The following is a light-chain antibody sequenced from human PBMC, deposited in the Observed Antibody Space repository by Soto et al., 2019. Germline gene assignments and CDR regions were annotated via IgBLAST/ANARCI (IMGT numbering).Light chain of an antibody. V-gene: IGKV3-11*01. J-gene: IGKJ5*01. CDR1: QSINDN. CDR2: DAS. CDR3: QQRSNWLIT. Sequence: EIVMTQSPATLSVSPGERATLSCRASQSINDNLAWYQQKPGQAPRLLIYDASNRATGIPARFSGSGSGTDFTLTISSLEPEDFAVYYCQQRSNWLITFGQGTRLEIK.